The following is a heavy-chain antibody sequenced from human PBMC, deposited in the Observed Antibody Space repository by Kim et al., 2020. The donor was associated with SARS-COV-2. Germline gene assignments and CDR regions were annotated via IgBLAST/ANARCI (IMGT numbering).Heavy chain of an antibody. Sequence: SETLSLTCAVYGGSFSGYYWSWIRQPPGKGLEWIGEINHSGSTNYNPTLTSRVPVSVDTSKNQYSLTLSSVTAADTAVYYCARVRAGSFYYYMDVWGQGTTVTVSS. CDR1: GGSFSGYY. D-gene: IGHD3-10*01. CDR2: INHSGST. V-gene: IGHV4-34*01. CDR3: ARVRAGSFYYYMDV. J-gene: IGHJ6*03.